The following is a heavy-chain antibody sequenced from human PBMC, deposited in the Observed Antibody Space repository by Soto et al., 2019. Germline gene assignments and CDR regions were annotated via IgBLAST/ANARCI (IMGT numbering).Heavy chain of an antibody. J-gene: IGHJ5*02. CDR1: GFTFSSYA. CDR3: AKDGNPIPYLTGYYRLGWFDP. V-gene: IGHV3-23*01. CDR2: ISGSCGST. Sequence: EVQLLESGGGLVQPGGSLRLSCAASGFTFSSYAMSWVRQAPGKGLEWVSAISGSCGSTYYADSVKGRFTISRDNSKNTLYLQMNSLRSEDTAVYYCAKDGNPIPYLTGYYRLGWFDPWGQGTLVTVSS. D-gene: IGHD3-9*01.